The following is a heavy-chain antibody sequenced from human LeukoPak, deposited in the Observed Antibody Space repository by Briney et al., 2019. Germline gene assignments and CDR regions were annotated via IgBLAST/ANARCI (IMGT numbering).Heavy chain of an antibody. CDR1: GFTFSNAW. CDR3: AKDRRSRDGDYAYYFDY. Sequence: GGSLRLSCAASGFTFSNAWMSWVRQAPGKGLEWVGRIKSKTDGGTTDYAAPVKGRFTISRDDSKNTLYLQMNSLRAEDTAVYYCAKDRRSRDGDYAYYFDYWGQGTLVTVSS. D-gene: IGHD4-17*01. J-gene: IGHJ4*02. CDR2: IKSKTDGGTT. V-gene: IGHV3-15*01.